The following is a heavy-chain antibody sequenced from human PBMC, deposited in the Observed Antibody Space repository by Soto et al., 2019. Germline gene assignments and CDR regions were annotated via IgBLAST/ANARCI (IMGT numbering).Heavy chain of an antibody. J-gene: IGHJ3*02. V-gene: IGHV4-59*08. Sequence: ETLSLTCTVSGGSLNNPYWSWVRLPPGKGLEWLWYVYYSGSTNYNPSLKSRVTISVDASKNQFSLKLSSVTAADTAVYYCARHPINWDTMVREVNAFDIWGQGTMVTVSS. CDR2: VYYSGST. D-gene: IGHD3-10*01. CDR1: GGSLNNPY. CDR3: ARHPINWDTMVREVNAFDI.